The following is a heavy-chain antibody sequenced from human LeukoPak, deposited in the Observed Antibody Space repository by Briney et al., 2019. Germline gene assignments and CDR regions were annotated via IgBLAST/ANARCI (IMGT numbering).Heavy chain of an antibody. J-gene: IGHJ4*02. Sequence: XGWIRQPPXXGLEWIGSIYYSGTTYYNPSLKSRVTISADTSKNQFSLKLSSVTAADTAVYYCARGVKYPRVDYWGQGTLVTVSS. CDR3: ARGVKYPRVDY. CDR2: IYYSGTT. V-gene: IGHV4-39*07. D-gene: IGHD2/OR15-2a*01.